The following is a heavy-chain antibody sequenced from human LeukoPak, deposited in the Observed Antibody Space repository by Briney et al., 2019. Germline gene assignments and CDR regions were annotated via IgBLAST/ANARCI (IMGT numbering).Heavy chain of an antibody. J-gene: IGHJ6*03. CDR2: ISAYNGNT. D-gene: IGHD6-19*01. V-gene: IGHV1-18*01. CDR1: GYTFTSYG. CDR3: ARRIRSGSSGWYGRGYYYYYMDV. Sequence: ASVKVSCKASGYTFTSYGISWVRQAPGQGLEWMGWISAYNGNTNYAQKLQGRVTTTTDTSTSTAYMELRSLRSDDTAVYYCARRIRSGSSGWYGRGYYYYYMDVWGKGTTVTVSS.